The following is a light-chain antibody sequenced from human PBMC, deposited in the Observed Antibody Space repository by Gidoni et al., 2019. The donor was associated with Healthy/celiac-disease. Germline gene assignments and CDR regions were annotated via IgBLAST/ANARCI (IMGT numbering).Light chain of an antibody. J-gene: IGKJ3*01. CDR3: QQRSNWPPLCT. V-gene: IGKV3-11*01. CDR2: DAA. CDR1: QSVSSY. Sequence: EIVLTQSPATLSLSPGERATLSCRASQSVSSYLAWYQQKPGQAPSLLIYDAATRATGIPAGFSGSGSGTDFTLTISSLGPEDFAVYYCQQRSNWPPLCTFGPGTKVEIK.